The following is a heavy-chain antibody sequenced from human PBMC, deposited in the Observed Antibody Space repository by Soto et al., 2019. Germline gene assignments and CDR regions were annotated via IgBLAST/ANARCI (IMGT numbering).Heavy chain of an antibody. V-gene: IGHV1-69*13. CDR3: ARDPDSGSYFDY. J-gene: IGHJ4*02. CDR1: GGTFSSYA. D-gene: IGHD1-26*01. Sequence: ASVKVSCKASGGTFSSYAISWVRQAPGQGLEWMGGIIPIFGTANYAQKFQGRVTITANESTSTAYMELSSLRSEDTAVYYCARDPDSGSYFDYWGQGTLVTVSS. CDR2: IIPIFGTA.